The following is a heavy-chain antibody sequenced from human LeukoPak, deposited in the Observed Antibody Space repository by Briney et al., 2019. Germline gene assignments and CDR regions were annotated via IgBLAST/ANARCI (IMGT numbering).Heavy chain of an antibody. CDR1: GFTFSSYW. J-gene: IGHJ4*02. V-gene: IGHV3-74*01. Sequence: GGSLRLSCAASGFTFSSYWMHWVRQAPGKGLVWVSRINTDGSSTSYADSVKGRFTISRDNAKNTLYLQMNSLRAEDTVVYYCARLDSGYYYFDYWGQGTLVTVSS. CDR2: INTDGSST. D-gene: IGHD3-22*01. CDR3: ARLDSGYYYFDY.